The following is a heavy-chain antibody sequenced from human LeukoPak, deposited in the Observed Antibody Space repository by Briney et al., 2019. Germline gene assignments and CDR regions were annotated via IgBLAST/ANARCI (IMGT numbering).Heavy chain of an antibody. CDR1: SGSIASYY. V-gene: IGHV4-59*01. CDR2: IFASGTS. Sequence: SETPSLTCSLSSGSIASYYWTWVRQTPRKGLEWIGYIFASGTSEYNPSLKSRVTIALDMSRNQFSLKMTSVTAADTAVYFCARGWGSSRGRLDSWGQGTLVTVS. J-gene: IGHJ4*02. D-gene: IGHD3-16*02. CDR3: ARGWGSSRGRLDS.